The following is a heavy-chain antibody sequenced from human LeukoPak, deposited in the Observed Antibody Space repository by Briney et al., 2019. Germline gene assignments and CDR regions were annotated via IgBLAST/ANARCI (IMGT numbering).Heavy chain of an antibody. J-gene: IGHJ5*02. D-gene: IGHD6-13*01. CDR2: INPNSGDT. CDR3: ATVPGFIAAAPERRWFDP. CDR1: GYSFTGYY. Sequence: ASVKVSCKASGYSFTGYYMHWVRQAPGQGLEWMGWINPNSGDTNFAQNFQGRVTMTRDTSISTVYMELSRLRSDDTAVYYCATVPGFIAAAPERRWFDPWGQGTLVTVSS. V-gene: IGHV1-2*02.